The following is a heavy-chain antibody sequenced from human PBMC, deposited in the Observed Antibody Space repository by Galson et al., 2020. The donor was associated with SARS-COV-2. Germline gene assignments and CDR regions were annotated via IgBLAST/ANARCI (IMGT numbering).Heavy chain of an antibody. V-gene: IGHV4-34*01. CDR1: GGSFIGSS. D-gene: IGHD6-13*01. CDR3: ARQLAAAGIIDY. CDR2: VEHIGST. J-gene: IGHJ4*02. Sequence: SETLSLTCAVDGGSFIGSSWSWIRQSPGKGLEWIGEVEHIGSTNYNTYPKSRVTISVDTSKTKFSLNRSSVTAADTAVYYCARQLAAAGIIDYWGQGTRVAVSS.